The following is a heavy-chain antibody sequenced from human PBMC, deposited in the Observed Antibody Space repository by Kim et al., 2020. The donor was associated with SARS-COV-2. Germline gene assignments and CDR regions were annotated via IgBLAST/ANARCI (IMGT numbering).Heavy chain of an antibody. V-gene: IGHV1-69*13. CDR2: IIPIFGTA. CDR1: GGTFSSYA. Sequence: SVKVSCKASGGTFSSYAISWVRQAPGQGLEWMGGIIPIFGTANYAQKFQGRVTITADESTSTAYMELSSLRSEDTAVYYCAREFTGYAIHDYYYGMDVWGQGTTVTVSS. D-gene: IGHD2-8*01. J-gene: IGHJ6*02. CDR3: AREFTGYAIHDYYYGMDV.